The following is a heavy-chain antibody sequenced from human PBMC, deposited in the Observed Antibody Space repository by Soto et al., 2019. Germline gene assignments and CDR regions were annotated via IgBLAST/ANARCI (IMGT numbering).Heavy chain of an antibody. V-gene: IGHV1-69*13. CDR2: IIPIFGTA. D-gene: IGHD2-2*01. J-gene: IGHJ6*02. CDR3: ARELGYYSSTSCLNYYYYGMDV. Sequence: ASVKVSCKASGGTFSSYAISWVRQAPGQGLEWMGGIIPIFGTANYAQKFQGRVTITADESTSTAYMELSSLRSEDTAVYYCARELGYYSSTSCLNYYYYGMDVWGQGTTVTVSS. CDR1: GGTFSSYA.